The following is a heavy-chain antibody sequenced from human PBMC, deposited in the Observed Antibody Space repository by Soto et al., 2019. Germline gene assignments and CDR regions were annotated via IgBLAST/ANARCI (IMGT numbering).Heavy chain of an antibody. V-gene: IGHV3-23*01. CDR1: GFTFSSYA. Sequence: PGGSLRLSCAASGFTFSSYAMSWVRQAPGKGLEWVSAISGSGGSTYYADSVKGRFTISRDNSKNTLYLQMNSLRAEDTAVYYCAKSGDSSGYYQYYFDYWGQGTLVTVSS. J-gene: IGHJ4*02. CDR3: AKSGDSSGYYQYYFDY. CDR2: ISGSGGST. D-gene: IGHD3-22*01.